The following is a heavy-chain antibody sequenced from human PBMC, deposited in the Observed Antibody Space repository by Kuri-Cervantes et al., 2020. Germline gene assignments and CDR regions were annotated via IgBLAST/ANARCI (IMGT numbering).Heavy chain of an antibody. CDR3: ARAASAGHVDY. CDR2: ISSSSSTI. J-gene: IGHJ4*02. Sequence: GESLKISCAASGFTFSSYSMNWVRQAPGKGLEWVSYISSSSSTIYYADSVKGRFIFSRGESKNTLYLQMNSLRAEDTAVYYCARAASAGHVDYWGQGTLVTVSS. D-gene: IGHD4/OR15-4a*01. CDR1: GFTFSSYS. V-gene: IGHV3-48*01.